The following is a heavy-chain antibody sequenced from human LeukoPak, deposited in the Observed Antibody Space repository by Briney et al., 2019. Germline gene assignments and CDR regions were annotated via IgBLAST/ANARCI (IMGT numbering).Heavy chain of an antibody. Sequence: SETLSLTCTVSGGSISSGSYYWSWIRQPAGKGLEWIGRIYTSGSTNYNPSLKSRVTMSVDTSKNQFSLKLSSVTAADTAVYYCARRDGESYWGQGTLVTVSS. CDR1: GGSISSGSYY. J-gene: IGHJ4*02. CDR2: IYTSGST. CDR3: ARRDGESY. V-gene: IGHV4-61*02. D-gene: IGHD5-24*01.